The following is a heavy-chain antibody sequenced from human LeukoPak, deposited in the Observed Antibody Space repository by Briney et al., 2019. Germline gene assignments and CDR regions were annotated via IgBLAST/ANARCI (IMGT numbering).Heavy chain of an antibody. CDR1: GGSFSGYY. CDR2: INHSGST. V-gene: IGHV4-34*01. J-gene: IGHJ4*02. CDR3: ARGSGIQLWFYFDY. Sequence: SETLSLTCAVYGGSFSGYYWSWIRQPPGKGLEWNGEINHSGSTNYNPSLKSRVTISVDTSKNQFSLKLSSVTAADTAVYYCARGSGIQLWFYFDYWGQGTLVTVSS. D-gene: IGHD5-18*01.